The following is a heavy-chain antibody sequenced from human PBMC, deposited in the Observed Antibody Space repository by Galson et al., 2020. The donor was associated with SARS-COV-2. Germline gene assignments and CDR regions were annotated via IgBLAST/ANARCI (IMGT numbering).Heavy chain of an antibody. CDR2: IYYSGST. CDR3: ARLLWLRGRFDP. Sequence: SETLSLTCTVSGGSISSSSYYWGWIRQPPGKGLEWIGSIYYSGSTYYNPSLKSRVTISVDTSKNQFSLKLGSVTAADTAVYYCARLLWLRGRFDPWGQGTLVTVSS. CDR1: GGSISSSSYY. D-gene: IGHD5-18*01. V-gene: IGHV4-39*01. J-gene: IGHJ5*02.